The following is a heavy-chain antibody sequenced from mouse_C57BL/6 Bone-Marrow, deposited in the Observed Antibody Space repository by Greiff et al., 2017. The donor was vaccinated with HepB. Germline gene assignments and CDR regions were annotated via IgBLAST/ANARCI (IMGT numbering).Heavy chain of an antibody. CDR1: GFPITSGYY. J-gene: IGHJ4*01. Sequence: VQLQESGPGLVKPSQSLFLTCSITGFPITSGYYWIWIRQSPGKPLEWMGYITHSGETFYNPSLQSPISITRETSKNQFFLQLNSVTTEDTAMYYCAGDTRRGDYAMDYWGQGTSVTVSS. CDR3: AGDTRRGDYAMDY. CDR2: ITHSGET. V-gene: IGHV12-3*01.